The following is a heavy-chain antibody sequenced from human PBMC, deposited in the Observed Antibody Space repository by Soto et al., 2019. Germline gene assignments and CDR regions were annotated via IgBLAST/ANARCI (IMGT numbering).Heavy chain of an antibody. CDR3: ARDVLPAVTYMVY. Sequence: QVQLVESGGGVVQPGRSLRLSCVASGFTFINYRMHWVRQAPGKGLEWVAAISPNGNNEYYADSVRGRFTISRDNSERTLYLQMNTLRPDDTAVYYCARDVLPAVTYMVYWGQGTQVSVSS. CDR2: ISPNGNNE. V-gene: IGHV3-30-3*01. D-gene: IGHD2-2*01. J-gene: IGHJ4*02. CDR1: GFTFINYR.